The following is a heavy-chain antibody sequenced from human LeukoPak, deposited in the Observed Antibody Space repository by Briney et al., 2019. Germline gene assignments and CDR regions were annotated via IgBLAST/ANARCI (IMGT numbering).Heavy chain of an antibody. CDR3: ARDGDPLGYCSGGSCQTAEY. D-gene: IGHD2-15*01. CDR2: ISADNGNT. V-gene: IGHV1-18*01. CDR1: GYTFTSYG. J-gene: IGHJ4*02. Sequence: GASVKVSCKASGYTFTSYGISWVRQAPGQGLEWMGWISADNGNTNYAQKLQGRVTMTTDTSTSIAYMEMRSLRSDDTAVYYCARDGDPLGYCSGGSCQTAEYWGQGTLVTVSS.